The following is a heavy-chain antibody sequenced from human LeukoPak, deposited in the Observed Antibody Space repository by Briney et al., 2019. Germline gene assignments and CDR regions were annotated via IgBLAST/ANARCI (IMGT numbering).Heavy chain of an antibody. CDR2: INPNSGGT. D-gene: IGHD3-16*02. J-gene: IGHJ4*02. Sequence: ASVKVSCKASGYTFTGYYMHWVRQAPGQGLEWMGRINPNSGGTNYAQKLQGRVTMTRDTSISTAYMELSRLRSDDTAVYYCARDQIMITFGGVIDDYWGQGTLVTVSS. CDR3: ARDQIMITFGGVIDDY. V-gene: IGHV1-2*06. CDR1: GYTFTGYY.